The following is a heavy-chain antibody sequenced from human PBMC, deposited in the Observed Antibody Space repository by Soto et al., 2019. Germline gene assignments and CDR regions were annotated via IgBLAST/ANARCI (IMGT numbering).Heavy chain of an antibody. Sequence: QVQLQESGPGLVKPSQTLSLTCTVSGDSISSNNNYWSWIRQPPGEGLEWIGFISYSGTTSYSPSLKSRVXXXLXXPKNQFSLSLSSVTAADTAVYYCARGRGYSYGLDPWGQGTLVTVSS. CDR3: ARGRGYSYGLDP. D-gene: IGHD5-18*01. CDR1: GDSISSNNNY. CDR2: ISYSGTT. V-gene: IGHV4-30-4*01. J-gene: IGHJ5*02.